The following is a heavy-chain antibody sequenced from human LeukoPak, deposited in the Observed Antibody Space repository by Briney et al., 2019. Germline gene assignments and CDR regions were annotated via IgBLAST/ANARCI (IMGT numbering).Heavy chain of an antibody. CDR2: IYTSGSA. CDR3: ARGGGPLNAFDI. D-gene: IGHD3-16*01. Sequence: PSETLSLTCTVSGDSISSYYWSWIRQPAGKGLEWIGHIYTSGSASYNPSLKSRVTMSVDTSKNQFSLKLSSVTAADTAVYYCARGGGPLNAFDIWGQGTMVTVSS. J-gene: IGHJ3*02. V-gene: IGHV4-4*07. CDR1: GDSISSYY.